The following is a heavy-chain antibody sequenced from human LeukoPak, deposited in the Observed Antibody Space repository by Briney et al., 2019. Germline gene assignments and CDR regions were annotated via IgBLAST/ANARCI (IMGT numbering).Heavy chain of an antibody. V-gene: IGHV3-30-3*01. J-gene: IGHJ3*02. CDR2: ISYDGSNK. D-gene: IGHD6-19*01. CDR1: GFTFSSYA. Sequence: GRSLRLSCAASGFTFSSYAMHWVRQAPGKGLEWVAVISYDGSNKYYADSVKGRFTISRDNSKNTLYLQMNSLRAEDTAVYYCARDQSSYSSGQRRFAFDIWGQGTMVTVSS. CDR3: ARDQSSYSSGQRRFAFDI.